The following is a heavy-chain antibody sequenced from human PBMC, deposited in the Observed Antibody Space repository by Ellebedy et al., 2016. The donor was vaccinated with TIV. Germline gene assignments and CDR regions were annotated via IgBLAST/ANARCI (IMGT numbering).Heavy chain of an antibody. CDR2: INHSGST. V-gene: IGHV4-4*02. CDR3: ARGLTTLGY. Sequence: SETLSLTXAVSGGSISSSNWWSWVRQPPGKGLEWIGEINHSGSTNYNPSLKSRVTISVDTSKNQFSLKLSSVTAADTAVYYCARGLTTLGYWGQGTLVTVSS. J-gene: IGHJ4*02. CDR1: GGSISSSNW. D-gene: IGHD3-16*01.